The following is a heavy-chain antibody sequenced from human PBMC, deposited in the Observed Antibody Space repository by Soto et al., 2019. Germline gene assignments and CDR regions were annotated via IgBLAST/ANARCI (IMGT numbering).Heavy chain of an antibody. Sequence: SETLSLTCTVSGGSISSYYWSWIRQPPGKGLEWIGYIYYSGSTNYNPSLKSRVTISVDTSKNQFSLKLSSVTAADTAVYYCARLGPLALGDWFAPWGQGTLVTVSS. CDR3: ARLGPLALGDWFAP. CDR2: IYYSGST. CDR1: GGSISSYY. V-gene: IGHV4-59*01. J-gene: IGHJ5*02.